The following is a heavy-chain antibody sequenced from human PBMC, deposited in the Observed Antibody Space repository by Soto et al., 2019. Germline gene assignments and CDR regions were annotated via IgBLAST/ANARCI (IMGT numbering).Heavy chain of an antibody. V-gene: IGHV4-30-4*01. CDR1: GGSISSGDYY. CDR3: ARVQGTTVTKYYGMDV. J-gene: IGHJ6*02. CDR2: IYYSGST. Sequence: PSETLSLTCTVSGGSISSGDYYWSWIRQPPGKGLEWIGYIYYSGSTYYNPSLKSRVTISVDTSKNQFSLKLSSVTAADTAVYYCARVQGTTVTKYYGMDVWGQGTTVTVS. D-gene: IGHD4-4*01.